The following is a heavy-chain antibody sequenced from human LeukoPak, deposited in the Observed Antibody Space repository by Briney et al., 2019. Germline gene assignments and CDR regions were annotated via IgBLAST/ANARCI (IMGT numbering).Heavy chain of an antibody. D-gene: IGHD3-10*01. V-gene: IGHV1-18*01. CDR2: ISAYNGNT. Sequence: WASVKVSCKASGYTFSSYGIIWVRQAPGQGLEWMGWISAYNGNTNYAQKLQGRVTMTTDTSTSTAYMELRSLRSDDTAVYYCARESDYYASGTFPLDYWGQGTLVTVSS. J-gene: IGHJ4*02. CDR1: GYTFSSYG. CDR3: ARESDYYASGTFPLDY.